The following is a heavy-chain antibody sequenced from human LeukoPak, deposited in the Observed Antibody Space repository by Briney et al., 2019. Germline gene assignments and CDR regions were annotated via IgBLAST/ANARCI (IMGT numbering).Heavy chain of an antibody. CDR2: ISAYNGNT. Sequence: GASVKVSCKASGYTFTSYGISWVRQAPGQGLEWMGWISAYNGNTNYAQKLQGRVTMTTDTSTSTAYMELRSLRSDDTAVYYCAGFYYGSGSYYYNWFDPWGQGTLVTASS. D-gene: IGHD3-10*01. V-gene: IGHV1-18*01. CDR1: GYTFTSYG. CDR3: AGFYYGSGSYYYNWFDP. J-gene: IGHJ5*02.